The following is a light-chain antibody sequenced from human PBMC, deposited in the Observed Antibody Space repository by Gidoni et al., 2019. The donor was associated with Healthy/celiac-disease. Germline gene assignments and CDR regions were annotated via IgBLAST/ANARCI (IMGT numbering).Light chain of an antibody. J-gene: IGKJ5*01. CDR3: QQIT. CDR1: QGISSA. Sequence: AIQLTQSPSSLSASVGDRVTITCRASQGISSALAWYQQKPGKAPKLLIYDASSLESGVPSRFSGSGSGTDFTLTISSLQPEDFATYYCQQITFXQXTRLXIK. V-gene: IGKV1-13*02. CDR2: DAS.